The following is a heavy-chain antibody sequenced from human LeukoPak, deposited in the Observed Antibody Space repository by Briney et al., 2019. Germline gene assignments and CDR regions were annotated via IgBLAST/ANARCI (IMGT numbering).Heavy chain of an antibody. CDR1: GGSFSTTG. CDR2: IIPIYGTP. D-gene: IGHD7-27*01. J-gene: IGHJ6*03. Sequence: ASVKVSCKASGGSFSTTGFSWVRQAPGQGLEWIGAIIPIYGTPTYAPRFQGRVTITTDESTSTAYMELSSLRSNDTAGYYCARDHWGIVENGYDYFYYDMDVWGKGTTVTVSS. CDR3: ARDHWGIVENGYDYFYYDMDV. V-gene: IGHV1-69*05.